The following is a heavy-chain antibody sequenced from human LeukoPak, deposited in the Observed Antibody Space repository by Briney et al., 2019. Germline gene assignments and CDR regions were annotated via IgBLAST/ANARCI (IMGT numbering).Heavy chain of an antibody. CDR3: ARNLRGSGYGTNAFDI. CDR2: IYPDDSDT. Sequence: GESLQISCKHSDSRFPNYCVGWVRQMPGKGLEWMGIIYPDDSDTRYSPSFQGRVTISADKSISTAYLQWSSLKASDTAIYYCARNLRGSGYGTNAFDIWGPGTLVTVSS. J-gene: IGHJ3*02. D-gene: IGHD1/OR15-1a*01. V-gene: IGHV5-51*01. CDR1: DSRFPNYC.